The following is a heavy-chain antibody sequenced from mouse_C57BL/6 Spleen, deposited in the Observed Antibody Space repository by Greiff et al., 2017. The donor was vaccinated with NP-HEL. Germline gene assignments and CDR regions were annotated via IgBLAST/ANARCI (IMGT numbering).Heavy chain of an antibody. D-gene: IGHD1-1*01. Sequence: VQLQQPGAELVRPGSSVKLSCKASGYTFTSYWMDWVKQRPGQGLEWIGNIYPSDSETHYNQKFKDKATLTVDKSSSTAYMQLSSLTSEDSAVYYCARGLGYYGSSDVRDPPWFAYWGQGTLVTVSA. CDR2: IYPSDSET. CDR1: GYTFTSYW. J-gene: IGHJ3*01. CDR3: ARGLGYYGSSDVRDPPWFAY. V-gene: IGHV1-61*01.